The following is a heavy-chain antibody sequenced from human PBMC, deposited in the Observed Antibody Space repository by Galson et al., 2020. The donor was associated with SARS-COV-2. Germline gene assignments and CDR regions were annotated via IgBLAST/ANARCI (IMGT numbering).Heavy chain of an antibody. V-gene: IGHV4-38-2*01. CDR2: IYHSGST. D-gene: IGHD1-7*01. CDR3: VGWNYGVFAY. CDR1: GYSISSGYY. Sequence: SETLSLTCAVSGYSISSGYYWGWIRQPPGKGLEWIGSIYHSGSTYYNPSLKSRVTISVDTSKNQFSLKLSSVTAADTAVYYCVGWNYGVFAYWGQGTLDTVSS. J-gene: IGHJ4*02.